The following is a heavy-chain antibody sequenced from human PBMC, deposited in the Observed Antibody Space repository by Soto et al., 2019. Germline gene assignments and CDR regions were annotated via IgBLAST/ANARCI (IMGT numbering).Heavy chain of an antibody. D-gene: IGHD5-18*01. J-gene: IGHJ4*02. CDR2: IIPIFGTA. Sequence: QVQLVQSGAEVKKPGSSVKVSCKASGGTFSSYAISWVRQAPGQGLEWMGGIIPIFGTANYAQKFQGRVTITADESTSTAYTGLSSLRSEDTAVYYCEYQEERGYGYGVDYWGQGALVTVSS. V-gene: IGHV1-69*12. CDR1: GGTFSSYA. CDR3: EYQEERGYGYGVDY.